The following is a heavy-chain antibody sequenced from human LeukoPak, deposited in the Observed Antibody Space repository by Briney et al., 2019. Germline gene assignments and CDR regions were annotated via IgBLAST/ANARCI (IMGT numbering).Heavy chain of an antibody. CDR2: IIPIFGTA. J-gene: IGHJ6*03. Sequence: SVKVSCKASGGTFSSYPISWVRQAPGQGLEWMGGIIPIFGTANYAQKFQGRVTITADESTCTAYMELSSLRSEDTAVYYCARAAIAARPVYYYYYYMDVWGKGTTVTVSS. CDR1: GGTFSSYP. CDR3: ARAAIAARPVYYYYYYMDV. D-gene: IGHD6-6*01. V-gene: IGHV1-69*01.